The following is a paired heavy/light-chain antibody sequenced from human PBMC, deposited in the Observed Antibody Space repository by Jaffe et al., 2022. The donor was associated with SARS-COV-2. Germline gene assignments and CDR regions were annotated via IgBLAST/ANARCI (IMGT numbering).Light chain of an antibody. CDR1: QSVLYSSNNKNY. CDR3: QQYYNTPPT. V-gene: IGKV4-1*01. CDR2: WAS. Sequence: DIVMTQSPDSLAVSLGERATINCKSSQSVLYSSNNKNYLAWYQQKPGQPPNLLIYWASTRESGVPDRFTGSGSGTDFTLTISSLQAEDVAVYYCQQYYNTPPTFGPGTKVDIK. J-gene: IGKJ3*01.
Heavy chain of an antibody. CDR1: GFTFSRHW. J-gene: IGHJ4*02. CDR3: ATLITLIVGPRFGYFDY. V-gene: IGHV3-7*01. D-gene: IGHD3-22*01. Sequence: EVQLVESGGGLVQPGGSLRLSCAASGFTFSRHWMSWVRQAPGKGLEWVANIKKDGSEKYYVDSVKGRFTISRDNAKNSLYLQMNSLRAEDTAVYYCATLITLIVGPRFGYFDYWGQGTLVTVSS. CDR2: IKKDGSEK.